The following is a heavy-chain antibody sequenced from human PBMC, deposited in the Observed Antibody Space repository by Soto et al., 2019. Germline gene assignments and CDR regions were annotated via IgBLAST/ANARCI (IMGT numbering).Heavy chain of an antibody. V-gene: IGHV1-18*01. CDR3: ARMTKESKAARRYPYYYYDMDG. J-gene: IGHJ6*03. Sequence: QVQLVQSGAEVKKPGASVKVSCKASGYTFTSYGISWVRQAPGQGLEWMGGISADNGNTNYAQKRQGRVTMTTDTSTSTAYMEMRSLRSDDTAVYYSARMTKESKAARRYPYYYYDMDGWGKGTTVTVSS. CDR2: ISADNGNT. CDR1: GYTFTSYG. D-gene: IGHD6-6*01.